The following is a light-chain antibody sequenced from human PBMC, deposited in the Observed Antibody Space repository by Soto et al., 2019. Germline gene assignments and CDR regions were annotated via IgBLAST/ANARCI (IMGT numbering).Light chain of an antibody. CDR2: EVS. CDR3: SSYAGNNILV. J-gene: IGLJ2*01. V-gene: IGLV2-8*01. Sequence: QSALTQPPSASGSPGQPVTISCTGASSDVARYNYVSWYQQHPGKAPKLIIYEVSERPPGVPDRFSGSKSGNTASLTVSGLQAEDEADYYCSSYAGNNILVFGGGTKLTVL. CDR1: SSDVARYNY.